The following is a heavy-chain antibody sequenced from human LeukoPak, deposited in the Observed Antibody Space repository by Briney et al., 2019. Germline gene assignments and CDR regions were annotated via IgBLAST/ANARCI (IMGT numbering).Heavy chain of an antibody. CDR2: MYNSGTT. J-gene: IGHJ1*01. CDR3: AKPSYYSSNGPIPFQH. Sequence: SQTLSLTCVVSGDSISSGGYSWNWIRQPPGKGLEWIGYMYNSGTTSYNPSLKSRVTMSVDTSKNQFSLRLSSMTAADTAVYFCAKPSYYSSNGPIPFQHWGPGTLVTVSS. D-gene: IGHD3-22*01. CDR1: GDSISSGGYS. V-gene: IGHV4-30-4*07.